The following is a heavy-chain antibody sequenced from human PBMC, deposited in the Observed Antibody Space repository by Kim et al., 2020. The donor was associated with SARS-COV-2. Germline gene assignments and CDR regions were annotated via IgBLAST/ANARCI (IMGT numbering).Heavy chain of an antibody. CDR1: GDSVSSGSYY. CDR3: ARTSHPASGQWSGQWPFFDT. CDR2: IYYSGTT. V-gene: IGHV4-61*01. D-gene: IGHD6-19*01. J-gene: IGHJ3*02. Sequence: SETLSLTCTVSGDSVSSGSYYWSWIRQPPGKTLEWIGYIYYSGTTNNDPSLRSRVTMSVDSSKNQFSLRLSSVTAADTAVYYCARTSHPASGQWSGQWPFFDTWGQGIMVTVSS.